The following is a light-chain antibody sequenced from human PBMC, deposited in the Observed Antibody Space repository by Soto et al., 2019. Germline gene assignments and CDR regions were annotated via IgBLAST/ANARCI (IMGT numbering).Light chain of an antibody. CDR2: GAS. Sequence: EIVLTQSPGTLSLSPGERATLSCRASQSVSSNYLAWYQQRPGQAPRLLIYGASSRATGIPDRISGSGSGPDFTLTISRLEPQDFAVYYCQQYGSSPRTFGQGTKVEIK. CDR3: QQYGSSPRT. CDR1: QSVSSNY. J-gene: IGKJ1*01. V-gene: IGKV3-20*01.